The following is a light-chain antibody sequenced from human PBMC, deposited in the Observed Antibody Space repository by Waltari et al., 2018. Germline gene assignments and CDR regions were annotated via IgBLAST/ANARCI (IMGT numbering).Light chain of an antibody. J-gene: IGKJ5*01. CDR1: PSVSSY. CDR2: DAS. Sequence: EIVLTQSPATLSLSQGDRATLSCKASPSVSSYLAWYQQNPGQAPRLLLYDASNRATGIPARFSGSGSGTDFTLTISSLEPEDFAVYYCQQRSNWPITFGQGTRLEIK. V-gene: IGKV3-11*01. CDR3: QQRSNWPIT.